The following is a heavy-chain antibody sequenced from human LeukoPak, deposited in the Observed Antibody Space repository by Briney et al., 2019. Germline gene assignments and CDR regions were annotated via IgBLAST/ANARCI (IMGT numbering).Heavy chain of an antibody. J-gene: IGHJ6*03. D-gene: IGHD2-2*01. CDR3: AKDGYQLLWGYYYYMDV. Sequence: GRSLRLSCAASGFSFRDYGMHWVRRTPGKGLEWVAFIRSDGSDKYYADSVKGRFTISRDTSRSTLYLQMNSLRAEDTAVYYCAKDGYQLLWGYYYYMDVWGKGTTVTISS. CDR2: IRSDGSDK. V-gene: IGHV3-30*02. CDR1: GFSFRDYG.